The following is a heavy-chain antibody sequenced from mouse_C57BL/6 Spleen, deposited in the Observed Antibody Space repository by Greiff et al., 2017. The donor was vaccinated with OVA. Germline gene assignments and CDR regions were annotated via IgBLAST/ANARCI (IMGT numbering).Heavy chain of an antibody. CDR3: ASTVGNFDY. CDR2: IDPSDSYT. Sequence: QVQLQQPAAALVQPGASVKHNTKNKGTNFTSYWMQWVKQRPGQGLEWIGEIDPSDSYTNYNQKFKGKATLTVDTSSSTAYMQLSSLTSEDSAVYYCASTVGNFDYWGQGTTLTVSS. D-gene: IGHD1-1*01. V-gene: IGHV1-50*01. CDR1: GTNFTSYW. J-gene: IGHJ2*01.